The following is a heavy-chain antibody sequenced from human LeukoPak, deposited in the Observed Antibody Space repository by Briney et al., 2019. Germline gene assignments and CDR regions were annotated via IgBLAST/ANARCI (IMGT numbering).Heavy chain of an antibody. CDR1: GFSLSTSGMC. J-gene: IGHJ3*01. Sequence: SGPALVKPTQTLTLTCTFSGFSLSTSGMCVSWIRQPPGKALEWLARIDWDDDRYYSTSLKTRHTISKDTSKNQVVLTMTNMDPVDTATYYCARIRAMATSDWGQGTMVTVSS. V-gene: IGHV2-70*11. D-gene: IGHD5-24*01. CDR3: ARIRAMATSD. CDR2: IDWDDDR.